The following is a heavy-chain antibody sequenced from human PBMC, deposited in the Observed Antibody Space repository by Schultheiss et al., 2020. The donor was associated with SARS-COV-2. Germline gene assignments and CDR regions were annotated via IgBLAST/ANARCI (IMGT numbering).Heavy chain of an antibody. V-gene: IGHV1-2*02. Sequence: ASVKVSCKASGYTFTGYYMHWVRQAPGQGLEWMGWINPNSGGTNYAQKFQERITITRDMSTTTAYMELSSLGSEDTAVYYCAATVESSSGYYGMDVWGQGTTVTVSS. D-gene: IGHD6-6*01. CDR3: AATVESSSGYYGMDV. CDR2: INPNSGGT. CDR1: GYTFTGYY. J-gene: IGHJ6*02.